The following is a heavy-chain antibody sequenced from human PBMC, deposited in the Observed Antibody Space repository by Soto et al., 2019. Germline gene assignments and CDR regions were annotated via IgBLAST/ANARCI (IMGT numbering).Heavy chain of an antibody. CDR2: IYPGDSDT. CDR3: AKPLGSGYTYGYNS. CDR1: GFRFTSYG. D-gene: IGHD5-18*01. Sequence: PGESLKISCKGSGFRFTSYGIAWVRQMPGKGLEWMGIIYPGDSDTTYSPSFQGQVTISADKSISTAYLHWSSLKASDTAMYYCAKPLGSGYTYGYNSWGQGTLVTVSS. V-gene: IGHV5-51*01. J-gene: IGHJ4*02.